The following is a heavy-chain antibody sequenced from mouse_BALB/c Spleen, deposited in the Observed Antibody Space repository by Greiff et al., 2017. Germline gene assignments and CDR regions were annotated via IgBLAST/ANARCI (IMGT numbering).Heavy chain of an antibody. Sequence: EVQLQESGGGLVQPGGSMKLYCVASGFTFSNYWMNWVRQSPEKGLEWVAEIRLKSNNYATHYAESVKGRFTISRDDSKSSVYLQMNNLRAEDTGIYYCTTATLAYWGQGTLVTVSA. CDR3: TTATLAY. D-gene: IGHD1-2*01. J-gene: IGHJ3*01. CDR1: GFTFSNYW. CDR2: IRLKSNNYAT. V-gene: IGHV6-6*02.